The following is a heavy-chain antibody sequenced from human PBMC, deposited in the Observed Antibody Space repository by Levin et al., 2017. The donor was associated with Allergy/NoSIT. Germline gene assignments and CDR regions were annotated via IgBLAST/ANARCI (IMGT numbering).Heavy chain of an antibody. V-gene: IGHV3-30*18. D-gene: IGHD3-22*01. CDR2: ISYEGSKR. Sequence: GESLNISCAASGFIFNNYGMHWVRQAPGKGLEWVATISYEGSKRYYADSVKGRFTISRDDSKNTLYLQMNSLRPEDAAVYYCAKDGFYDSSGYYFGDFDYWGQGPLVTVSS. CDR3: AKDGFYDSSGYYFGDFDY. CDR1: GFIFNNYG. J-gene: IGHJ4*02.